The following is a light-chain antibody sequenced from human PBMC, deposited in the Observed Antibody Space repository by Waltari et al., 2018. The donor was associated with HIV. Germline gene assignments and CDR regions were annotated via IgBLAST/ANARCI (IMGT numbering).Light chain of an antibody. V-gene: IGLV2-14*01. Sequence: QSALTQPASVSGSPGQSITLSCTGTSSDVGGYTYVPWYQQHPGKAPKLMIYEVSNRPSGVSNRFSGSKSGNTASLTISGLQAEDESNYYCSSYTSSDTVVFGGGTKLTVL. CDR3: SSYTSSDTVV. CDR1: SSDVGGYTY. CDR2: EVS. J-gene: IGLJ2*01.